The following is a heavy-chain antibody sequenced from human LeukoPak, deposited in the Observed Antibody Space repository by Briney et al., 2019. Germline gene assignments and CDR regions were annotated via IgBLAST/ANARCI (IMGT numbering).Heavy chain of an antibody. CDR2: ISHSGST. CDR3: ARRMIAAAD. J-gene: IGHJ4*02. CDR1: GGSISSYY. D-gene: IGHD6-13*01. V-gene: IGHV4-34*01. Sequence: SETLSLTCTVSGGSISSYYWSWIRQPPGKGLEWIGEISHSGSTNYNPSLKSRVTISVDTSNNQFSLKLSSVTAAGTAVYYCARRMIAAADWGQGTLVTVSS.